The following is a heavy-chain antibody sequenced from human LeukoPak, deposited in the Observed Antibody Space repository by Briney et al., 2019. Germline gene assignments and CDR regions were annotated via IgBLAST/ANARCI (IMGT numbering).Heavy chain of an antibody. CDR1: GFTFDDYG. CDR3: ARSSGWPQTDGYAFDI. Sequence: GGSLRLSCAASGFTFDDYGMSWVRQAPGKGLEWVSGINWNGGSTGYADSVKGRFTISRDNAKNSLYLQMNSLRAEDTAVYYCARSSGWPQTDGYAFDIWGQGTMVTVSS. D-gene: IGHD6-19*01. CDR2: INWNGGST. V-gene: IGHV3-20*04. J-gene: IGHJ3*02.